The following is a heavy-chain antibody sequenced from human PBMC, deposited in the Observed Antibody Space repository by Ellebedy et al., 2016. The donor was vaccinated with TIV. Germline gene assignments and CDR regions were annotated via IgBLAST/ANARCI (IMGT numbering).Heavy chain of an antibody. CDR3: ATALRGQQLIPEYFQH. J-gene: IGHJ1*01. CDR1: GFIFDSCA. V-gene: IGHV3-23*01. D-gene: IGHD6-13*01. Sequence: GGSLRLSXAASGFIFDSCAMSWVRQPPGKGLEWVASISGNGVSAYYAESVKGRFTISRDNYKTTLYVEMTSLRAEDTALYYCATALRGQQLIPEYFQHWGQGALVTVSS. CDR2: ISGNGVSA.